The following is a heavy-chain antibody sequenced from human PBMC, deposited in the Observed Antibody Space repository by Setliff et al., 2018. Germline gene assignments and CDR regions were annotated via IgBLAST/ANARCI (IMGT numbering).Heavy chain of an antibody. J-gene: IGHJ4*02. V-gene: IGHV3-7*03. CDR2: IKGDGSEK. CDR3: ARSPMVRGGYWDYIDY. D-gene: IGHD3-10*01. CDR1: AFTFKNYW. Sequence: GGSLRLSCAASAFTFKNYWMSWVRQAPGKGLEWVANIKGDGSEKFYLDSVKGRFTISRDNAKNSLYLQMNSLRAEDTARYYCARSPMVRGGYWDYIDYWGQGTLVTVSS.